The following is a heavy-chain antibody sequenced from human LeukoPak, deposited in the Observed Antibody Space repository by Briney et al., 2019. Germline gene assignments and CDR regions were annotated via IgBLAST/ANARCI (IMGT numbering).Heavy chain of an antibody. CDR3: AGGGLQQLVLVWFAA. D-gene: IGHD6-13*01. CDR2: ISPDSGNT. CDR1: GFTFTSYG. Sequence: ASLKLSCTASGFTFTSYGISWVRQAPGQGLEWMGCISPDSGNTNYAHYVQGRVTITTDTSTSTPYMQLSSLRSDDTAVYYCAGGGLQQLVLVWFAAWGQGTLVTVSS. V-gene: IGHV1-18*01. J-gene: IGHJ5*02.